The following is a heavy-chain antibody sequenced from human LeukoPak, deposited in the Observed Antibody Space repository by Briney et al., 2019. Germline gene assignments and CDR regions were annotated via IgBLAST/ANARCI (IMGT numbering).Heavy chain of an antibody. CDR3: AKDRGSIAVAGIDY. J-gene: IGHJ4*02. CDR2: ISGTVGST. D-gene: IGHD6-19*01. V-gene: IGHV3-23*01. Sequence: GGSLRLSCAASGFTFSSYAMSWVRQAPGKGLEWVSAISGTVGSTYYADSVKGRFTISRDNSKNTLYLQMNSLRAEDTAVYYCAKDRGSIAVAGIDYWGQGALVTVSS. CDR1: GFTFSSYA.